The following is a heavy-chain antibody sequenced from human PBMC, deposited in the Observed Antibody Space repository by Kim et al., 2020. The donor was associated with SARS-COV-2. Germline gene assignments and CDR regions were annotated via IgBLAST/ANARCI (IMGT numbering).Heavy chain of an antibody. J-gene: IGHJ4*02. CDR2: ISWNSGSI. CDR3: AKDSARGYSGPPEGYYYESSGSMNPAFDY. D-gene: IGHD3-22*01. V-gene: IGHV3-9*01. CDR1: GFTFDDYA. Sequence: GGSLRLSCAASGFTFDDYAMHWVRQAPGKGLEWVSGISWNSGSIGYADSVKGRFTISRDNAKNSLYLQMNSLRAEDTALYYCAKDSARGYSGPPEGYYYESSGSMNPAFDYWGQGTLVTVS.